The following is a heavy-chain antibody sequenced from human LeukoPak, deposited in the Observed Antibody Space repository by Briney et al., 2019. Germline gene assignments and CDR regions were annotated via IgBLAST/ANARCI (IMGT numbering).Heavy chain of an antibody. J-gene: IGHJ6*02. Sequence: GGSLRLSCAASGFTFSSYAMSWVRLAPGKGLEWVSAISGSGGSTYYADSVKGRFTISRDNSKNTLYLQMNSLRAEDTAVYYCANRPYYYYYGMDVWGQGTTVTVS. CDR2: ISGSGGST. CDR1: GFTFSSYA. V-gene: IGHV3-23*01. CDR3: ANRPYYYYYGMDV.